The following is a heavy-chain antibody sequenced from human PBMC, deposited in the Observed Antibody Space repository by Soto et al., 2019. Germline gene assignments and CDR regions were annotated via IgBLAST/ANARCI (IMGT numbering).Heavy chain of an antibody. CDR2: INPSGGNT. Sequence: ASVKVSCKASGYTFTSHYMHSVRQAPGQGLEWMGIINPSGGNTKYAQNFQGRVTMTTDTSTSTANMELRSLRSDDTAVYYCARASSPGLFDPWGQGTLVTVSS. V-gene: IGHV1-46*01. D-gene: IGHD6-6*01. CDR3: ARASSPGLFDP. J-gene: IGHJ5*02. CDR1: GYTFTSHY.